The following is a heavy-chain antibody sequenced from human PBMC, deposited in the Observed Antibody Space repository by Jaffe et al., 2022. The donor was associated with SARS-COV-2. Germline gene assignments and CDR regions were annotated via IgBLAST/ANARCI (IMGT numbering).Heavy chain of an antibody. Sequence: QVQLVQSGAEVKKPGASVKVSCKASGYTFTSYDINWVRQATGQGLEWMGWMNPNSGNTGYAQKFQGRVTMTRNTSISTAYMELSSLRSEDTAVYYCARDYDFWSGAKASLYYYYGMDVWGQGTTVTVSS. CDR3: ARDYDFWSGAKASLYYYYGMDV. D-gene: IGHD3-3*01. CDR1: GYTFTSYD. CDR2: MNPNSGNT. J-gene: IGHJ6*02. V-gene: IGHV1-8*01.